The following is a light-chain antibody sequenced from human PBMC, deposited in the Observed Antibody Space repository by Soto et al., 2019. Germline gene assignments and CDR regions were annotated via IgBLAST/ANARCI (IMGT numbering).Light chain of an antibody. CDR3: QQRSDWPRT. J-gene: IGKJ2*01. Sequence: EIVLAQSPATLSLSPGERATLSCRASQSVGNSLAWYLQKPGQAPRLLIYEASDRATGIPARFSGSGSGTDFTLTISSLEPEDFAVYYCQQRSDWPRTFGQGTELE. V-gene: IGKV3-11*01. CDR2: EAS. CDR1: QSVGNS.